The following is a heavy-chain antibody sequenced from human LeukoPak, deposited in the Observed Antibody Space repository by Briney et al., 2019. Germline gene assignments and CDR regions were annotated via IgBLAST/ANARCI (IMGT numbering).Heavy chain of an antibody. Sequence: GGSLRLSCAASGFTVSDYNMDWARQAPGKGLEWAGRTRSKFESYTTEYAASVKGRFTISRDGSKSSLYLQMNSLKTEDTAVYYCVRDAHGSYDSWGQGTLVTVSS. CDR2: TRSKFESYTT. D-gene: IGHD1-26*01. CDR1: GFTVSDYN. J-gene: IGHJ5*01. CDR3: VRDAHGSYDS. V-gene: IGHV3-72*01.